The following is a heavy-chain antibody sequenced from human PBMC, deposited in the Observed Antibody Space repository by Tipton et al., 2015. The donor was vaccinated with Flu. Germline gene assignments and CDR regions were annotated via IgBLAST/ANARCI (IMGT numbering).Heavy chain of an antibody. CDR2: IYHSGST. CDR1: GGSISSSSHY. V-gene: IGHV4-39*07. CDR3: ARRDCAGGICYSRVYDAFDI. J-gene: IGHJ3*02. Sequence: LRLSCTVSGGSISSSSHYWGWIRQPPGKGLEWIGSIYHSGSTYYNPSLKSRVTISVDTSKNQFSLKLGSVTAGDTAVYYWARRDCAGGICYSRVYDAFDIWGQGTLVTVSS. D-gene: IGHD2-8*02.